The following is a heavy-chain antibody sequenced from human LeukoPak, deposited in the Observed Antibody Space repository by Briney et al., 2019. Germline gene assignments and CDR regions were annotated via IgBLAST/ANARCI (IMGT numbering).Heavy chain of an antibody. CDR3: ARDAITIFDAFDI. CDR1: GGSISSYY. Sequence: SETLSLTCTLSGGSISSYYWRWIRQPPGKGLKWVGYIYYSGSTNYNPSLKSRVTLSVDTSKNQFSLKLSSVHAEDTAVYYCARDAITIFDAFDIWGQGTMITVSS. CDR2: IYYSGST. V-gene: IGHV4-59*12. J-gene: IGHJ3*02. D-gene: IGHD3-3*01.